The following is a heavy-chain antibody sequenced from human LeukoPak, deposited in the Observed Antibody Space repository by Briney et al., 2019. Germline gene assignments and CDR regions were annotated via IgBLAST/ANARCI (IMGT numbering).Heavy chain of an antibody. CDR2: MNPSGGT. CDR1: GGSMNSNY. V-gene: IGHV4-4*07. CDR3: VRDPPSRQFDP. Sequence: SETLSLTCNVSGGSMNSNYWTWIRQPAGKGLEWIGRMNPSGGTNYNPSLKSRVTMSIDTSKNQFSLNLTSVTAADTAVYYCVRDPPSRQFDPWGQGTLVTV. J-gene: IGHJ5*02.